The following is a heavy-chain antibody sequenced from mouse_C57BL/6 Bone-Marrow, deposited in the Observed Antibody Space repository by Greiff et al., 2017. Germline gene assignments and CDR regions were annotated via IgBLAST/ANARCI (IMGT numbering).Heavy chain of an antibody. Sequence: EVQLVESGGDLVKPGGSLKLSCAASGFTFSSYGMSWVRQTPDKRLEWVATISSGGSYTYYPDSVKGRFTISRENAKNTLYLQMSSLKSEDTAMYYCARRRYGNLFAYWGQGTLVTVSA. D-gene: IGHD2-1*01. J-gene: IGHJ3*01. CDR3: ARRRYGNLFAY. CDR1: GFTFSSYG. V-gene: IGHV5-6*01. CDR2: ISSGGSYT.